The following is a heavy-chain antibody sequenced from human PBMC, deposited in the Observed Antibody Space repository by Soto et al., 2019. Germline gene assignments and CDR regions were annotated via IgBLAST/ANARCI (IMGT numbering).Heavy chain of an antibody. CDR2: INPATGAA. D-gene: IGHD3-3*01. CDR3: ARGGGVGVAGSAAFDM. CDR1: GYPVTAYY. Sequence: QLHLVQSGAVVKKPGASVTVSCSASGYPVTAYYMHWVRQAHGRGLEWMGWINPATGAAKYTQTFQGMVTMTRDTSTRTVFMELRGLTSEDTAVFYCARGGGVGVAGSAAFDMWGQGTLVTVSS. J-gene: IGHJ3*02. V-gene: IGHV1-2*02.